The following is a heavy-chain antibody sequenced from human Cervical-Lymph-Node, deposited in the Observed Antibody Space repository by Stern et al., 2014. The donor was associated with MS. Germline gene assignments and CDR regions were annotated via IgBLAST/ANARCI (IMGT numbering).Heavy chain of an antibody. CDR1: GGSISVNY. V-gene: IGHV4-59*08. CDR2: LSYNGNT. CDR3: ARHGPPRRRDDSNHPNFDY. D-gene: IGHD5-24*01. J-gene: IGHJ4*02. Sequence: QLQLQESGPGLVKPSETLSLTCTVSGGSISVNYWSWIRQPPGKGLEWIGYLSYNGNTNYNPSLKSRVTTSVDTSKNHSPRSLSSVTAADTAVYYCARHGPPRRRDDSNHPNFDYWGPGTLVAVSS.